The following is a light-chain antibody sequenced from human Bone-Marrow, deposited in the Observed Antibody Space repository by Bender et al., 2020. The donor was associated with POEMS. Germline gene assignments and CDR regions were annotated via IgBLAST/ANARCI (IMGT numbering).Light chain of an antibody. J-gene: IGLJ1*01. V-gene: IGLV2-23*02. CDR2: DVS. Sequence: QSALTQPASVSGSPGQSITISCTGASSDVGTYNLVSWYQQHPGEAPKLIIYDVSNRPSGVSDRFSGYKSGSTASLTISGLQAEDEADYYCCLYAGKSTYVFATGTEVTVL. CDR3: CLYAGKSTYV. CDR1: SSDVGTYNL.